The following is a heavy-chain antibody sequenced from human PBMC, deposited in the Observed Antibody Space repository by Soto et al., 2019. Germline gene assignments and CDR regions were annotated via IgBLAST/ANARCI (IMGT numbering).Heavy chain of an antibody. CDR1: GGSMTSYY. D-gene: IGHD5-12*01. V-gene: IGHV4-59*01. CDR3: ARDVATRGWLDP. CDR2: IYYSGST. J-gene: IGHJ5*02. Sequence: SETLSLTCTVSGGSMTSYYLNWIRQPPGKGLEWIGYIYYSGSTNYNPSLKSRVTISVDTSKNQFSLKLTSVTAADTAIYYCARDVATRGWLDPWGQGTLVTVSS.